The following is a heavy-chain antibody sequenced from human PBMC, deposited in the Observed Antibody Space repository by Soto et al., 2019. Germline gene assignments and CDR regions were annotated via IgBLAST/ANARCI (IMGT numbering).Heavy chain of an antibody. Sequence: EVQLVESGGGLVQPGGSLRLSCAASGFTVSSNYMSWVRQAPGKGLEWVSVIYSGGGTYYADSVKGRFTISRDNSKNTLYLQMNSLRAEDTAWYYCARDLVGATTEYFQHWGQGTLVTVSS. CDR3: ARDLVGATTEYFQH. D-gene: IGHD1-26*01. J-gene: IGHJ1*01. CDR1: GFTVSSNY. V-gene: IGHV3-66*01. CDR2: IYSGGGT.